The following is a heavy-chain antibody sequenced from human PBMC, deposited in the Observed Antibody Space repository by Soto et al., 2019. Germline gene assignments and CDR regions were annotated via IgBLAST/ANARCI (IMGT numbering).Heavy chain of an antibody. CDR2: IYTGGLT. V-gene: IGHV3-66*01. Sequence: EVQLVESGGALVQPGGSLRLSCAASGFTVSSNYMNWVRQAPGKGLEWVSVIYTGGLTSYADSVKGRFIISRDSSKNTLYLQMNSLRIEDTAVYYCARTIGSASSLYFDYWGQGTLVSVSS. D-gene: IGHD2-15*01. CDR1: GFTVSSNY. J-gene: IGHJ4*02. CDR3: ARTIGSASSLYFDY.